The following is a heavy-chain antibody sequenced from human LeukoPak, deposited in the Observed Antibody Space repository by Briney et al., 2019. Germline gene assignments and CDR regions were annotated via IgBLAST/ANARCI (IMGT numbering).Heavy chain of an antibody. J-gene: IGHJ4*02. Sequence: GRSLRLSCAASGLTFSSYGMHWVRQAPGKGLEWVAVIWYGGSNKYYADSVKGRFTISRDNSKNTLYLQMNSLRAEDTAVYYCASNYGASVSPFDYWGQGTLVTVSS. CDR1: GLTFSSYG. D-gene: IGHD4-17*01. CDR3: ASNYGASVSPFDY. CDR2: IWYGGSNK. V-gene: IGHV3-33*01.